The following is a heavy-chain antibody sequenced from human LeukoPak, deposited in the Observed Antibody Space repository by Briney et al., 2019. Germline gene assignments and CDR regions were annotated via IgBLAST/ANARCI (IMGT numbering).Heavy chain of an antibody. CDR1: GYTFTSYA. CDR3: ARGRPQPPLGRYDFWSGYYRRAPFDI. Sequence: ASVKVSCKASGYTFTSYAMHWVRQAPGQRLEWMGWINAGNGNTKYSQKFQGRVTITADESTSTAYMELSSLRSEDTAVYYCARGRPQPPLGRYDFWSGYYRRAPFDIWGQGTMVTVSS. J-gene: IGHJ3*02. V-gene: IGHV1-3*01. CDR2: INAGNGNT. D-gene: IGHD3-3*01.